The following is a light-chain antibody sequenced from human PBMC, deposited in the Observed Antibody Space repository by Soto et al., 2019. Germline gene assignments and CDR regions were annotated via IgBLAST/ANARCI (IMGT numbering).Light chain of an antibody. Sequence: DIQMTQSPSSLSVSLGDRVTITWRASQNIDSYLNWYQQKPGKAPKLLIYAASSLQSGVPSGFSGSGSGTDFTLTISSLQPEDFATYYCQQSYTTPYTFGQGTKLEIK. CDR3: QQSYTTPYT. J-gene: IGKJ2*01. CDR2: AAS. CDR1: QNIDSY. V-gene: IGKV1-39*01.